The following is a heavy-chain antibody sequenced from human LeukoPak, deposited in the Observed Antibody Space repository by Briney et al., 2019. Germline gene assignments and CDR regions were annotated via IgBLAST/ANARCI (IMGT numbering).Heavy chain of an antibody. CDR1: GFTFSSYA. CDR2: ISWNSGSI. Sequence: QPGGSLRLSCAASGFTFSSYAMSWVRQAPGKGLEWVSGISWNSGSIGCADSVKGRFTISRDNAKNSLYLQMISLRAEDTAFYYCAKDSTDWYFDLWGRGTLVTVSS. J-gene: IGHJ2*01. V-gene: IGHV3-9*01. CDR3: AKDSTDWYFDL. D-gene: IGHD4-17*01.